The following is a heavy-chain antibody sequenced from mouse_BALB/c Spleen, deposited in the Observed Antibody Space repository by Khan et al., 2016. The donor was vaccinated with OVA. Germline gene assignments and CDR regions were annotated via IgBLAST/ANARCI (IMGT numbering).Heavy chain of an antibody. CDR1: GYSITSDYA. CDR2: ISYSGRT. D-gene: IGHD1-1*01. J-gene: IGHJ2*01. Sequence: EVQLQESGPGLVKPSQSLSLTCTVTGYSITSDYAWNWIRQFPGNKLEWMGYISYSGRTSYNPSLKSRLSITRDTSKNQFFLQLNSVTTEDTATYYFARSVTITTVVATDYDYWGQSTTLTVSS. CDR3: ARSVTITTVVATDYDY. V-gene: IGHV3-2*02.